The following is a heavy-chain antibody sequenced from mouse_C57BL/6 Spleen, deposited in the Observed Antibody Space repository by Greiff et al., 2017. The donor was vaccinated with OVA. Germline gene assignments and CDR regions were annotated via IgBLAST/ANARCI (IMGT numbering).Heavy chain of an antibody. CDR1: GFSLSTFGMG. CDR3: ARMGYCYFEV. V-gene: IGHV8-8*01. Sequence: QVPLKESGPGLLQPSPTLSLTCSSSGFSLSTFGMGVVWIRQPPGQGLEWRVHIWCGDDKYYNPALKSRLPISKDTSKNPVFLKIANVDTADTATYYCARMGYCYFEVWGTVTTVTVSS. CDR2: IWCGDDK. J-gene: IGHJ1*03.